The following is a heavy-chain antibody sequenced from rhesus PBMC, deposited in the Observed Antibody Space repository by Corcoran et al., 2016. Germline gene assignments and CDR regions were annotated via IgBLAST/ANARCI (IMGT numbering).Heavy chain of an antibody. CDR3: STGSYPTNV. CDR1: GVSISGYW. V-gene: IGHV4-173*01. Sequence: QLQLQESGPGLVKPSETLSLTCAVSGVSISGYWWSWIRQPPGKGLEWIGRIDSRRRSDNHPSLKSRITISRDTSKNQFSLKLTSVTTADTAVYYCSTGSYPTNVWGQGVLVTVSS. D-gene: IGHD1-44*02. CDR2: IDSRRRS. J-gene: IGHJ4*01.